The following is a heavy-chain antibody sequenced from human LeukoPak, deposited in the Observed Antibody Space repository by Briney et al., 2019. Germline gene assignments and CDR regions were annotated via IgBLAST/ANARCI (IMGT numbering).Heavy chain of an antibody. Sequence: GGSLRLSCAASGFTFSSYSMNWVRQAPGKGLEWVSSISSSSSYIYYADSMKGRFTISRDNAKSSVYLQMNSLRAEDTAVYYCAGGYSSSWYTFDPWGQGTLVTVSS. D-gene: IGHD6-13*01. J-gene: IGHJ5*02. V-gene: IGHV3-21*01. CDR2: ISSSSSYI. CDR1: GFTFSSYS. CDR3: AGGYSSSWYTFDP.